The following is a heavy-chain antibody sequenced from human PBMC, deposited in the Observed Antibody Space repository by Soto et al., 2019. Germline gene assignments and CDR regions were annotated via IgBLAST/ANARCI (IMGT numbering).Heavy chain of an antibody. CDR1: GYGFTTYW. Sequence: PGESLKISCKGSGYGFTTYWIGWVRQMPGKGLEWMGLIYPSDSDTKYSPSFQGQVTISADKSISTAYLQWSSLKASDTAIYYCAISESEYFQHWGQGTVVTGSS. CDR3: AISESEYFQH. J-gene: IGHJ1*01. V-gene: IGHV5-51*01. CDR2: IYPSDSDT.